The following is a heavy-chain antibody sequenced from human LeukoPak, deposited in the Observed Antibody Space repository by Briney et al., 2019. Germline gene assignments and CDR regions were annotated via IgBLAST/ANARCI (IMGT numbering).Heavy chain of an antibody. J-gene: IGHJ4*02. CDR1: GFTFSDSY. V-gene: IGHV3-11*04. D-gene: IGHD3-22*01. CDR3: ARDTSLYYYDSSGHAGY. Sequence: GGSLRLSCAASGFTFSDSYMSWIRQAPGKGLEWISYIRGSGDTIYYADSVKGRFTISRDNAKNSLYLQMNSLRAEDTAVYYCARDTSLYYYDSSGHAGYWGQGTLVTVSS. CDR2: IRGSGDTI.